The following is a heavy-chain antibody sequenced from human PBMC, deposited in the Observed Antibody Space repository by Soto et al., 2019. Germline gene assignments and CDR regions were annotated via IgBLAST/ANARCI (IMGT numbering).Heavy chain of an antibody. V-gene: IGHV3-9*01. D-gene: IGHD5-12*01. J-gene: IGHJ6*02. Sequence: GGSLRLSCAASGFTFDDYAMHWVRQAPGKGLEWVSGISWNSGSIGYADSVKGRFTISRDNAKNSLYLQMNSLRAEDTALYYCAKGGMATIIHYYSMDVWGQGTTVTVSS. CDR1: GFTFDDYA. CDR2: ISWNSGSI. CDR3: AKGGMATIIHYYSMDV.